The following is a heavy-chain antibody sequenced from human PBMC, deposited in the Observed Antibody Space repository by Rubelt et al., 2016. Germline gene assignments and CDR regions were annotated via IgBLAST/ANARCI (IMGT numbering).Heavy chain of an antibody. CDR3: ANEGTTEGVAFDV. D-gene: IGHD1-1*01. CDR1: AYTFKTYY. J-gene: IGHJ3*01. V-gene: IGHV1-46*02. Sequence: QVQLVQSGAEVRKPGASVRLSCQASAYTFKTYYIHWVRQAPGHGLEWMGIISPSESRIANTQKFEGRLTLTSDTSTRTVYMELSSLGSDDTAIYYCANEGTTEGVAFDVWGQGTLVTVSS. CDR2: ISPSESRI.